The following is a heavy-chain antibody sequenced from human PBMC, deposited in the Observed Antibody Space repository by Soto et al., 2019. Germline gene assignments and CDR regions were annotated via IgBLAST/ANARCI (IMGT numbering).Heavy chain of an antibody. D-gene: IGHD6-13*01. Sequence: SVKVSCKASGGTFSSYAISWVRQAPGQGLEWMGGIIPIFGTANYAQKFQGRVTITADESTSTAYMELSSLRSEDTAVYYCARCSSNEFQDYYYYYVMDVWGQGTNVTGS. CDR3: ARCSSNEFQDYYYYYVMDV. V-gene: IGHV1-69*13. CDR2: IIPIFGTA. CDR1: GGTFSSYA. J-gene: IGHJ6*02.